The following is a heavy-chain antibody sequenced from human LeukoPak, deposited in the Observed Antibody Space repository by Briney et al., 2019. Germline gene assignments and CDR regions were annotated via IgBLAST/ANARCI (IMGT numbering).Heavy chain of an antibody. J-gene: IGHJ6*03. CDR2: IIPIFGTA. CDR3: ARGGRGRGFGELPYYYYYMDV. Sequence: SVKVSCKASGGTFSSYAISWVRQAPGQGLEWMGGIIPIFGTANYAQKFQGRVTITADESTSIAYMELSSLRSEDTAVYYCARGGRGRGFGELPYYYYYMDVWGKGTTVTVSS. CDR1: GGTFSSYA. D-gene: IGHD3-10*01. V-gene: IGHV1-69*13.